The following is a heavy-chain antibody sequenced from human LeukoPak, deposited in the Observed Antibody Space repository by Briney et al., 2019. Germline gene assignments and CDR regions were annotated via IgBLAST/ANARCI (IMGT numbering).Heavy chain of an antibody. Sequence: GGSLRLSCVASGLILRAWPMHWVRQAPGKGLEWVAVASYDGINKYYADSMKGRFTISRDNSKNMLYLQMNSLRPEDTALYYCVKEADSGSYRTSDYWGQGALVTVSS. J-gene: IGHJ4*02. D-gene: IGHD6-19*01. CDR2: ASYDGINK. V-gene: IGHV3-30*04. CDR3: VKEADSGSYRTSDY. CDR1: GLILRAWP.